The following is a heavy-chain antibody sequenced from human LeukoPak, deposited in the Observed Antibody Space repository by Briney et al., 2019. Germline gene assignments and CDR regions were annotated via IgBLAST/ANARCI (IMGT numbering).Heavy chain of an antibody. Sequence: SSETLSLTCTVSGGSISSYYWSWIRQPPGKGLEWIGYIYYSGSTNYNPSLKSRVTISVDTSKNQFSLKLSSVTAADTAVYYCARHARSYGSGSDFDYWGQGTLVTVSS. J-gene: IGHJ4*02. CDR3: ARHARSYGSGSDFDY. CDR1: GGSISSYY. V-gene: IGHV4-59*08. D-gene: IGHD3-10*01. CDR2: IYYSGST.